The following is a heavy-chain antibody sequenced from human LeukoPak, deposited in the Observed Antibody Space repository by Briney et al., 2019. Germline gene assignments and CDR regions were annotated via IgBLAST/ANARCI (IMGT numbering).Heavy chain of an antibody. Sequence: SETLSLTCAVYGGSFSGYYWSWIRQPPGKGLEWIGEINHSGSTNYNPSLKSQVTISVDTSKNQFSLKLSSVTAADTAVYYCARGIVRYYYGSGRAGMDVWGKGTTVTVSS. V-gene: IGHV4-34*01. CDR3: ARGIVRYYYGSGRAGMDV. CDR2: INHSGST. D-gene: IGHD3-10*01. J-gene: IGHJ6*04. CDR1: GGSFSGYY.